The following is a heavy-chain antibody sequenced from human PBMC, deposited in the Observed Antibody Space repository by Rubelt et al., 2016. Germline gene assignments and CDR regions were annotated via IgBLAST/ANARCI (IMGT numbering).Heavy chain of an antibody. CDR1: GYTFTSYY. J-gene: IGHJ4*02. CDR2: INPSGGST. V-gene: IGHV1-46*01. Sequence: QVQLVQSGAEVKKPGASVKVSCKASGYTFTSYYMHWVRQSPGQGLEWMGIINPSGGSTSYEQKFQGTVTMTREASTSKVYMGLSSLRSEDTAVYYCARVYDSSDTYYFDYWGQGTMVTVSS. D-gene: IGHD3-22*01. CDR3: ARVYDSSDTYYFDY.